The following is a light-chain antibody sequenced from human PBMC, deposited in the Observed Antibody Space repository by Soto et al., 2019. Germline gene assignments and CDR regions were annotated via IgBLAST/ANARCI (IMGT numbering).Light chain of an antibody. Sequence: QSALTQPASVSGSPGQSITISCTGTSSDVGGYNYVSWYQQRPGKAPKLKIYEVSDRPSGVSNRFSGSKSGNTASLTISGLQAEDEADYYCSSYTSSSTLVFGGGTKVTVL. V-gene: IGLV2-14*01. CDR3: SSYTSSSTLV. CDR2: EVS. CDR1: SSDVGGYNY. J-gene: IGLJ3*02.